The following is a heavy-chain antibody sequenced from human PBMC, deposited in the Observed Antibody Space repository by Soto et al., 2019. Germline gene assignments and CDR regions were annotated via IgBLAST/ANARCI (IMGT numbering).Heavy chain of an antibody. Sequence: SETLSLTFAVYGGSFCGSDWSWIRQPPGKGLEWIGEISHSGSTNYNPSLKSRVTISVDTSKNQFSLKLSSVTAADTAVYYCARVSGIYYYGMDVWGQGTTVT. D-gene: IGHD3-10*01. CDR1: GGSFCGSD. V-gene: IGHV4-34*01. CDR2: ISHSGST. CDR3: ARVSGIYYYGMDV. J-gene: IGHJ6*02.